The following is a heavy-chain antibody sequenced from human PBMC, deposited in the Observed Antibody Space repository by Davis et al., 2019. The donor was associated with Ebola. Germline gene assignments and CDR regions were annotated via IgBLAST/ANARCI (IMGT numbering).Heavy chain of an antibody. Sequence: GESLKISCGASGFTFSSYAMSWVRQAPGKGLEWVSAISGSGGSTYYADSVKGRFTISRDNSKNTLYLQMNSLRAEDTAVYYCAKDAVVVDFWSGIPYYYMDVWGKGTTVTVSS. CDR3: AKDAVVVDFWSGIPYYYMDV. D-gene: IGHD3-3*01. CDR2: ISGSGGST. V-gene: IGHV3-23*01. J-gene: IGHJ6*03. CDR1: GFTFSSYA.